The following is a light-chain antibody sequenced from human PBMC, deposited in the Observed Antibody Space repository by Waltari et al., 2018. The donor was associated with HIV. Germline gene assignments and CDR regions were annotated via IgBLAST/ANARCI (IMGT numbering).Light chain of an antibody. CDR3: ASWDDRLSGWV. Sequence: QSVLTQPPSASGTPGQRVTISCSGSSSKIGSNTVNWYQQVPGTAPKLLIYSNNQRPSGVPDPFSGSKSGTSASLAISGLQSEDEVDYFCASWDDRLSGWVFGGGTKLTVL. V-gene: IGLV1-44*01. CDR2: SNN. CDR1: SSKIGSNT. J-gene: IGLJ3*02.